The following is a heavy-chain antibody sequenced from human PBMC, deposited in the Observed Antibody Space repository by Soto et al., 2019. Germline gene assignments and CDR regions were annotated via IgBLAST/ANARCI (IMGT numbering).Heavy chain of an antibody. Sequence: LRRSCATSGFTFSDYYMSWIRQAPGKGLEWVSYISSSGTTIYHADPVKGRFTISRDNAKNSLYLQMNSLRAEDTAVYYCARERLRTGDYWGQGTRVTSPQ. CDR2: ISSSGTTI. CDR3: ARERLRTGDY. J-gene: IGHJ4*02. D-gene: IGHD3-3*01. CDR1: GFTFSDYY. V-gene: IGHV3-11*01.